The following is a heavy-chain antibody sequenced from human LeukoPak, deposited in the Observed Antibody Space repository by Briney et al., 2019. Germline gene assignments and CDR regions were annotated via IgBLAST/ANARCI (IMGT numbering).Heavy chain of an antibody. D-gene: IGHD3-10*01. CDR1: GGTFSRYE. V-gene: IGHV1-8*01. J-gene: IGHJ6*02. Sequence: ASVKVSCKASGGTFSRYEISWVRQAPGQGLEWMGWMNPNSGNTGYAQKFQGRVTMTRNTSISTAYMELSSLRSEDTAVYYCARGPRIRVYGMDVWGQGTTVTVSS. CDR2: MNPNSGNT. CDR3: ARGPRIRVYGMDV.